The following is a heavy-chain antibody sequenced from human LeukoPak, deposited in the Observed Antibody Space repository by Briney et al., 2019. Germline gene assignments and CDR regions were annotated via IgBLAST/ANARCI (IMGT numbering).Heavy chain of an antibody. J-gene: IGHJ4*02. CDR3: AAAMDSSGYYYFDY. D-gene: IGHD3-22*01. CDR1: GFTFSSNW. CDR2: IKQDGSEK. Sequence: GESLKIYCAASGFTFSSNWMSWVRQAPGKGLEWVANIKQDGSEKYYVDSVKARFTISRDNAKNSLYLQMNSLRAEDTAVYYCAAAMDSSGYYYFDYWGQGTLVTVSS. V-gene: IGHV3-7*01.